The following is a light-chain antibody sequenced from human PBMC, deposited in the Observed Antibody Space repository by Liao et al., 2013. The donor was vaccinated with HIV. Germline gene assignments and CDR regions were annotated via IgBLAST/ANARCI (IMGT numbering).Light chain of an antibody. CDR1: DIGSES. V-gene: IGLV3-21*04. CDR3: QVWDSSSDHSWV. Sequence: SYVLTQPPSVSVAPGKTARIPCGGNDIGSESVNWYQQKPGQAPVMVIYYDSDRPSGIPERFSGSNSGNTATLTISRVEAGDEADYYCQVWDSSSDHSWVFGGGTKLTVL. J-gene: IGLJ3*02. CDR2: YDS.